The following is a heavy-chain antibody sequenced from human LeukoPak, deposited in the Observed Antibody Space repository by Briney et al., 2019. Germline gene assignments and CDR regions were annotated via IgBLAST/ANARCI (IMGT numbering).Heavy chain of an antibody. CDR3: AREADYDFWSGISRAFDY. Sequence: SVKVSCKASGGTFSSYAISWVRQAPGQGLEWMGGIIPIFGTANYAQKFQGRVTITADESTGTAYMELSSLRSEDTAVYYCAREADYDFWSGISRAFDYWGQGTLVTVSS. J-gene: IGHJ4*02. V-gene: IGHV1-69*13. CDR1: GGTFSSYA. D-gene: IGHD3-3*01. CDR2: IIPIFGTA.